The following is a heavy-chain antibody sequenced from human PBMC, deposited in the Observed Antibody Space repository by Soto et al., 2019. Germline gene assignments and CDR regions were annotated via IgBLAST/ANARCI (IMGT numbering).Heavy chain of an antibody. Sequence: GESLKISCKGSGYSFTSYWIGWVRQMPGKGLEWMGIIYPGDSDTRYSPSIQGQVTISADKSISTAYLQWSSLKASDTAMYYCARHHPQYVDTAMDLDYWGQGTLVTVSS. CDR3: ARHHPQYVDTAMDLDY. CDR1: GYSFTSYW. CDR2: IYPGDSDT. D-gene: IGHD5-18*01. V-gene: IGHV5-51*01. J-gene: IGHJ4*02.